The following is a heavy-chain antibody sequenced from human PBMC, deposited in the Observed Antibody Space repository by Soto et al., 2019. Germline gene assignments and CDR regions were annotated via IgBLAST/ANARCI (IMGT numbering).Heavy chain of an antibody. D-gene: IGHD2-2*01. V-gene: IGHV4-31*03. CDR1: GGSISSGGCY. CDR3: ARDYQLLSVGAFDI. J-gene: IGHJ3*02. CDR2: IYYSGNT. Sequence: QVQLQESGPGLVKPSQTLSLTCTVSGGSISSGGCYWSWIRQQPGKGLEWIGYIYYSGNTYYNPSLQSRVTISVDTSKNHFSLKLSSVTAADTAVYFCARDYQLLSVGAFDIWGQGTMVTVSS.